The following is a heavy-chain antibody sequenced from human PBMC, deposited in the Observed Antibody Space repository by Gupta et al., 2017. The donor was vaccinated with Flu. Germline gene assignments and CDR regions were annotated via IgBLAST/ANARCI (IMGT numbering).Heavy chain of an antibody. CDR1: GFTFNNFG. D-gene: IGHD2-21*02. CDR2: LSASGVST. V-gene: IGHV3-23*01. CDR3: AKTRSTVGTTILFDY. J-gene: IGHJ4*02. Sequence: RLSCVASGFTFNNFGMGWVRQPPGKGLEWVSSLSASGVSTYYADAVKGRFTISRDNSKNMSYLQMNSLRVEDTAVYFCAKTRSTVGTTILFDYWGQGILVTVSS.